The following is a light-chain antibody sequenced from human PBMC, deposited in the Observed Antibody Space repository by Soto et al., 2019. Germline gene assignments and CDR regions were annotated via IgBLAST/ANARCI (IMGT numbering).Light chain of an antibody. J-gene: IGKJ1*01. V-gene: IGKV3-20*01. CDR1: QSVTSSY. Sequence: IVLTQSPGTLSLSPGERATLSCRASQSVTSSYLAWYQQKPGQAPRLLIYGASSRATGIPDRFSGSGSGKDFPLTISRLEPEDFAVYYCPQYGRSPATFGQGSKVDIX. CDR2: GAS. CDR3: PQYGRSPAT.